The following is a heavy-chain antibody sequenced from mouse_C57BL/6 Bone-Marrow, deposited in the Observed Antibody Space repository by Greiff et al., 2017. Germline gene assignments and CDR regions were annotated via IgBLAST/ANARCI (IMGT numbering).Heavy chain of an antibody. CDR1: GYTFTSYW. J-gene: IGHJ4*01. CDR3: ARGGSYAMDY. CDR2: IDPSDSYT. Sequence: QVQLQQPGAELVKPGASVKLSCKASGYTFTSYWMQWVKQRPGQGLEWIGEIDPSDSYTNYNQKFKGKATFTVDTASSTAYMQLSRLTSEDSAVYCGARGGSYAMDYWGQGTSVTVSS. V-gene: IGHV1-50*01.